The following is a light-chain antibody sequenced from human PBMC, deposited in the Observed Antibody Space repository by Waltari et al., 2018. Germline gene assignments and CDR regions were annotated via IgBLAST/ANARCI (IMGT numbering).Light chain of an antibody. V-gene: IGKV3-15*01. CDR1: QRVGTS. Sequence: EIVMTQSPASLSVSPGDRVTLSCRASQRVGTSLAWYQQRPGRAPRLLVYRASTRASDIPARFSGSCSGTDFTLSISTLQSEDFAVYYCQQYDDWPRTFGQGTKVEIK. CDR2: RAS. J-gene: IGKJ1*01. CDR3: QQYDDWPRT.